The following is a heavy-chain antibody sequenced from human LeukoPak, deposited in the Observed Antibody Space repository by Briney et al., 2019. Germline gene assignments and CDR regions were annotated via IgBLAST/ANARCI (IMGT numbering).Heavy chain of an antibody. CDR3: ARDLSWGYYYGSGSYGGGFDY. V-gene: IGHV3-21*01. CDR1: GFTFSSYS. Sequence: AGGSLRLSCAASGFTFSSYSMNWVRQAPGKGLEWVSSISSSSSYIYYADSVKGRFTISRDNAKNSLYLQMNSLRAEDTAVYYCARDLSWGYYYGSGSYGGGFDYWGQGTLVTVSS. J-gene: IGHJ4*02. D-gene: IGHD3-10*01. CDR2: ISSSSSYI.